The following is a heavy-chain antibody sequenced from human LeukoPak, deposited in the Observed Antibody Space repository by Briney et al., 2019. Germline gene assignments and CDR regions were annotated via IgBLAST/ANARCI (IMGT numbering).Heavy chain of an antibody. J-gene: IGHJ4*02. CDR3: AKTRIVGAAFDY. Sequence: PGGSLRLSCAASGFTFSSYGMHWVRQAPGKGLEWVAVISYDGSNKYYADSVKGRFTISRDNSKNTLYLLMNSLRAEDTAVYYCAKTRIVGAAFDYWGQGTLVTVSS. CDR2: ISYDGSNK. V-gene: IGHV3-30*18. D-gene: IGHD1-26*01. CDR1: GFTFSSYG.